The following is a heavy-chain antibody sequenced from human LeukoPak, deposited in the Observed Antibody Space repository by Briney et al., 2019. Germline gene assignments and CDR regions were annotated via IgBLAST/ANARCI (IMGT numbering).Heavy chain of an antibody. CDR2: IYPGDSDT. CDR3: ERTPYSSGWYAAFDI. Sequence: AESLKISCKGSGYSFTSYWIGWERQMPGKGLEWMGIIYPGDSDTRYSPSFQGQVTSSADKSISTAYLQWSSLKASDTAMYYCERTPYSSGWYAAFDIWGQGTMVTVSS. D-gene: IGHD6-19*01. J-gene: IGHJ3*02. CDR1: GYSFTSYW. V-gene: IGHV5-51*01.